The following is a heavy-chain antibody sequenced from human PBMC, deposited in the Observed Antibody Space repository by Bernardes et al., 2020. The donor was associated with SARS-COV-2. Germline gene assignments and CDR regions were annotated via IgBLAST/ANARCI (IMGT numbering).Heavy chain of an antibody. CDR1: GFSVSAYW. CDR2: INEDGSII. V-gene: IGHV3-74*01. CDR3: ARDFGGNADD. J-gene: IGHJ4*02. D-gene: IGHD2-15*01. Sequence: CCASSGFSVSAYWMHWVRQGPGEGLVWVYRINEDGSIINYADSVKGRFTISRDIADNMVYLQMNSLRAEDTAVYYCARDFGGNADDWGQGTLVTVSS.